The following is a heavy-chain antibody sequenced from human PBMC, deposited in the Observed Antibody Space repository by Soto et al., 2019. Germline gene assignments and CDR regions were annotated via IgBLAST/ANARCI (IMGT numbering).Heavy chain of an antibody. Sequence: ASVKVSCKASGYTFTSYGISWVRQAPGQGLEWMGWISAYNGNTNYAQKLQGRVTMTTDTSTSTAYMELRSLRSDDTAAYYCARDLGDIVVVPAAIYYYYYGMDVWGQGTTVTVSS. CDR1: GYTFTSYG. V-gene: IGHV1-18*04. D-gene: IGHD2-2*01. CDR3: ARDLGDIVVVPAAIYYYYYGMDV. J-gene: IGHJ6*02. CDR2: ISAYNGNT.